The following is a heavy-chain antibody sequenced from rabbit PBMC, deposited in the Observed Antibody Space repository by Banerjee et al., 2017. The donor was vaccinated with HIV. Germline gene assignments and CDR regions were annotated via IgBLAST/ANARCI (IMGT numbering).Heavy chain of an antibody. D-gene: IGHD2-1*01. CDR2: IYNGDGST. Sequence: QEQLVESGGGLVQPEGSLTLTCKASGFDFRSSAICWGRQAPGKGPEWIACIYNGDGSTYYASWVNGRFTISRSTSLNTVTLQMTSLTAADTATYFCARAPYGDNVYLAFTLWGQGTLVTVS. V-gene: IGHV1S47*01. CDR1: GFDFRSSA. CDR3: ARAPYGDNVYLAFTL. J-gene: IGHJ4*01.